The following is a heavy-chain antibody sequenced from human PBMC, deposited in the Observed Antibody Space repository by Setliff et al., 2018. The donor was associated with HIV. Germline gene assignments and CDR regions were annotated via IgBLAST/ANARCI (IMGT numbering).Heavy chain of an antibody. V-gene: IGHV4-34*01. J-gene: IGHJ5*02. D-gene: IGHD2-15*01. CDR1: GGSFSGYY. CDR2: INHSASI. CDR3: ARDGRWSSGWFDP. Sequence: SETLSLTCAVYGGSFSGYYWSWIRQPPGKGLEWIGEINHSASINYNPSLKSRVTISVDTSKNHFSLNLSSVTAADTAVYYCARDGRWSSGWFDPWG.